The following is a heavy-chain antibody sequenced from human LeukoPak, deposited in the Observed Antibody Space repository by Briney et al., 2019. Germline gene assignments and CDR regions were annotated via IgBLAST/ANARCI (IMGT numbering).Heavy chain of an antibody. J-gene: IGHJ5*02. D-gene: IGHD5-12*01. CDR1: GGSISSSSYY. CDR3: ARHTGSGYDYVWGSAANKINWFDP. CDR2: IYYSGST. V-gene: IGHV4-39*01. Sequence: SETLSLTCTVSGGSISSSSYYWGWIRQPPGKGLEWIGSIYYSGSTYYNPSLKSRVTISVDTSKNQFSLKLSSVTAADTAVYYCARHTGSGYDYVWGSAANKINWFDPWGQGTLVTVSS.